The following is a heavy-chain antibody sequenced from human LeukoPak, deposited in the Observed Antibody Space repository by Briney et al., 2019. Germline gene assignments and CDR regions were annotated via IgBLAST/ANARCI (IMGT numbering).Heavy chain of an antibody. J-gene: IGHJ4*02. V-gene: IGHV3-21*01. CDR3: ARDRRGDDRSGYYPEAFDY. Sequence: GGSLRLSCAASGFTFSSYSMNWVRQAPGKGLEWVSSISSSSSYIYYADSVKGRFTISRDNAKNSLYLQMNSLRAEDTAVYYCARDRRGDDRSGYYPEAFDYWGQGTLVTVSS. D-gene: IGHD3-22*01. CDR2: ISSSSSYI. CDR1: GFTFSSYS.